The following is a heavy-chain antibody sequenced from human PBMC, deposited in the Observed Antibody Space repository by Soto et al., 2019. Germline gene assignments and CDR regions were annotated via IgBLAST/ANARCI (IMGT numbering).Heavy chain of an antibody. Sequence: SETRSGTCAVSAGSLSSGGYSWRWIRQPPWKGLVRIGDIPYSGTTNYDPALKSRVTISLDMYNNQFSLKRSSVTAADTAVYYCARHPRSERGYSGYDGHYCSTDSCYPFDYWGQGTSVTVSS. D-gene: IGHD5-12*01. CDR3: ARHPRSERGYSGYDGHYCSTDSCYPFDY. CDR1: AGSLSSGGYS. V-gene: IGHV4-30-2*03. J-gene: IGHJ4*01. CDR2: IPYSGTT.